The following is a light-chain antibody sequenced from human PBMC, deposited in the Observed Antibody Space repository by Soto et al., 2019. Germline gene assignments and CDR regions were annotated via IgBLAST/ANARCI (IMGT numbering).Light chain of an antibody. CDR2: GNS. CDR1: SSNIGAGYD. Sequence: QLVLTQQPSVSGAPGQRVTISCTGSSSNIGAGYDVHWYQQLPGTAPKLLIYGNSNRPSGVPDRFSGSKSGTSASLAITGLQAEDEADYYCQSYDSSLRGWVFGGGTKLTVL. J-gene: IGLJ3*02. V-gene: IGLV1-40*01. CDR3: QSYDSSLRGWV.